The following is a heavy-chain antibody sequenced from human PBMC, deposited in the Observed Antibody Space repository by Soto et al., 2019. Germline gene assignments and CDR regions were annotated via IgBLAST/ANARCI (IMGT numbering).Heavy chain of an antibody. Sequence: QMQLVQSGAEVKKTGSSVKVSCKASGYTFTYRYLHWVRQAPGQALEWMGWITPFNGNTNYAQKFQGRVTITRDRSMSTAYMELSSLRSEDTAMYYCALWFGELSSYGMDVWGQRTTVTVSS. CDR1: GYTFTYRY. V-gene: IGHV1-45*02. CDR2: ITPFNGNT. D-gene: IGHD3-10*01. J-gene: IGHJ6*02. CDR3: ALWFGELSSYGMDV.